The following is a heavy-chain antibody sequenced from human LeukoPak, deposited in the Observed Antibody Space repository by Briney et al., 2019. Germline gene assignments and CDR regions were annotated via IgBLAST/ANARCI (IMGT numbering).Heavy chain of an antibody. Sequence: ASVKVSCKASGGTFSSYAISWVRQAPGQGLEWMGGIVPIFGTANYAQKFQGRVTITADESTSTAYMELSSLRSEDTAAYYCARDLRYSSGWTFFDYWGQGTLATVSS. D-gene: IGHD6-19*01. CDR3: ARDLRYSSGWTFFDY. CDR1: GGTFSSYA. CDR2: IVPIFGTA. J-gene: IGHJ4*02. V-gene: IGHV1-69*01.